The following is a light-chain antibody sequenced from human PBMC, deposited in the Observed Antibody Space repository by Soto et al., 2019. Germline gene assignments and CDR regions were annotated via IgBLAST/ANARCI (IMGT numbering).Light chain of an antibody. CDR2: GAM. V-gene: IGKV3-20*01. Sequence: DIVLTQSPGTLSLSPGQRATLSCRASQNIRSNYVAWFQQKPGQAPRLLIYGAMNRATGIPDRFSGSGSGTEFTLTISSLEPGDFVVYYCQQYHSPPLTFGQGTKVDIK. CDR3: QQYHSPPLT. CDR1: QNIRSNY. J-gene: IGKJ1*01.